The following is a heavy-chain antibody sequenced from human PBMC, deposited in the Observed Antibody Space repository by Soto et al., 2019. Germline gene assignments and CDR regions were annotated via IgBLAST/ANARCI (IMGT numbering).Heavy chain of an antibody. V-gene: IGHV1-18*01. CDR3: AAGLLGYVSGGCCYSVS. J-gene: IGHJ5*02. CDR1: AYTFTNYA. Sequence: QVQLVQSGAEVKKPGASVRVSCQTSAYTFTNYAVSWVRQAPGQGLEWMGWISGDNGNTIYAQKFQGRVTMTTDPSTSTAYTALRRLTSDATGVYDCAAGLLGYVSGGCCYSVSWGQGSVVPVSS. D-gene: IGHD2-15*01. CDR2: ISGDNGNT.